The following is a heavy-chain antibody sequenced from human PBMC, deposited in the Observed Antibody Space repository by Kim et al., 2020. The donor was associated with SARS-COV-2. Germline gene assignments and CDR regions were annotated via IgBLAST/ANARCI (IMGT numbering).Heavy chain of an antibody. J-gene: IGHJ4*02. V-gene: IGHV3-30*04. D-gene: IGHD3-22*01. CDR2: ISYDGSNK. CDR1: GFTFSSYA. CDR3: ARARDYYDSSGYYSGAFDY. Sequence: GGSLRLSCAASGFTFSSYAMHWVRQAPGKGLEWVAVISYDGSNKYYADSVKGRFTISRDNSKNTLYLQMNSLRAEDTAVYYCARARDYYDSSGYYSGAFDYWGQGTLVTVSS.